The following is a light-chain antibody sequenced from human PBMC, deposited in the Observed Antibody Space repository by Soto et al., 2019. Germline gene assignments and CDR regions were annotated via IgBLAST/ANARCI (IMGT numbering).Light chain of an antibody. CDR3: SSYKTSSTYV. J-gene: IGLJ1*01. V-gene: IGLV2-18*02. CDR2: EVS. Sequence: QSVVTQPPSVSGSPGQSVTISCTGTSSDVGSYNRVSWYQQPPGTAPKLMIFEVSNRPSGVPDRFSGSKSGNTASLTISGLQAEDEADYYCSSYKTSSTYVFGTGTKVTVL. CDR1: SSDVGSYNR.